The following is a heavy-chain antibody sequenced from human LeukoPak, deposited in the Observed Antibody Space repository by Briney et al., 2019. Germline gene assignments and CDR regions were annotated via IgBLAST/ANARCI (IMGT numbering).Heavy chain of an antibody. Sequence: SGGSLRLSCAASGFTFSNYAMTWVRQAPGKGLEWVSAISGSGGSTYYADSMKGRFTISRDNSKNTLYLQVNSLRAEDTAMYYCARNILFAFDIWGQGTMVTVSS. V-gene: IGHV3-23*01. CDR3: ARNILFAFDI. J-gene: IGHJ3*02. CDR2: ISGSGGST. CDR1: GFTFSNYA.